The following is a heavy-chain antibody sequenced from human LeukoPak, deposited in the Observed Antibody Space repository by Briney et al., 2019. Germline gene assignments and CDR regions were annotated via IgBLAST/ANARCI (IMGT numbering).Heavy chain of an antibody. V-gene: IGHV3-7*03. J-gene: IGHJ4*02. CDR3: ARGEYQLPGDS. CDR1: GFTLSSYW. D-gene: IGHD2-2*01. CDR2: IKQDGSEK. Sequence: PGGSLRLSCAASGFTLSSYWVSWVRQAPGKGREWVANIKQDGSEKYYVDSVKGRFTIARDNAKNSLYLQMNSLRAEDTAVYYCARGEYQLPGDSWGQGTLVTVSS.